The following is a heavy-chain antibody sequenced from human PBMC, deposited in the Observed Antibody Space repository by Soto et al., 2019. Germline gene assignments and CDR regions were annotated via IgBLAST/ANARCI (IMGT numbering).Heavy chain of an antibody. CDR1: GGSISSRYW. Sequence: VSLCLTCAVSGGSISSRYWWGCVRQPPGKGLEWIGEIYHRGSTNYNPCLKSRVTISVDKSKNQFSLKLNSVPAADTAVYYCARGWGFYGRDGCGQGRTVTAAS. D-gene: IGHD2-21*01. CDR2: IYHRGST. V-gene: IGHV4-4*02. CDR3: ARGWGFYGRDG. J-gene: IGHJ6*02.